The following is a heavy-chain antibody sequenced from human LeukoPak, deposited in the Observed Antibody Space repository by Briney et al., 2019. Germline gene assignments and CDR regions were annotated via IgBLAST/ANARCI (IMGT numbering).Heavy chain of an antibody. D-gene: IGHD5-18*01. Sequence: SVKVSCKASGGTFSSYAISWVRQAPGQGLEWMGGIIPIFGTANYAQKFQGRVTITADESTSTAYMELSSLRSEDTAVYYCARTAMVTVAAFDIWGQGTMVTVSS. CDR3: ARTAMVTVAAFDI. CDR1: GGTFSSYA. J-gene: IGHJ3*02. V-gene: IGHV1-69*13. CDR2: IIPIFGTA.